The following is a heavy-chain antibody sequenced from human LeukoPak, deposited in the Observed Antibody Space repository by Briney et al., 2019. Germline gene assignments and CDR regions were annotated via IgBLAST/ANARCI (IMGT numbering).Heavy chain of an antibody. CDR2: IYYSGST. CDR3: ARHSPLPDAPGYYYYYYGMDV. J-gene: IGHJ6*02. CDR1: GGSISSYY. V-gene: IGHV4-59*08. D-gene: IGHD5-18*01. Sequence: SETLSLTCTVSGGSISSYYWSWIRQPPGRGLEWIGYIYYSGSTNYNPSLKSRVTISVDTSKNQFSLKLSSVTAADTAVYYCARHSPLPDAPGYYYYYYGMDVGAQGTTVTVSS.